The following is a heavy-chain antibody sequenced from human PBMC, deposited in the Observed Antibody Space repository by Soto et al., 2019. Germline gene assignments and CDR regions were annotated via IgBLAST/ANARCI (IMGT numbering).Heavy chain of an antibody. CDR1: GGSISSYY. D-gene: IGHD3-3*01. CDR2: IYYSGST. CDR3: AREFYRTNDAFDI. V-gene: IGHV4-59*01. Sequence: QVQLQESGPGLVKPSETLSLTCTVSGGSISSYYWSWIRQPPGKGLEWIGYIYYSGSTNYNPSLKSRVTISVDTSKNQFSLKLSSVTAADTAVYYCAREFYRTNDAFDIWGQGTMVTVSS. J-gene: IGHJ3*02.